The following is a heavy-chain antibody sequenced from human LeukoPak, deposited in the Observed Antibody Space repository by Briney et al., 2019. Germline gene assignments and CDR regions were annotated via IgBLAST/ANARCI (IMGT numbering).Heavy chain of an antibody. J-gene: IGHJ4*02. D-gene: IGHD6-19*01. V-gene: IGHV3-21*01. CDR2: INSSSSYI. CDR3: ARDKGWYYFDY. Sequence: GGSLRLSCAASGFTFSSYSMNWVRQAPGKGLEWVSSINSSSSYIYYADSVKGRFTISRENAKNSLFLQMNSLRAEDTAVYYCARDKGWYYFDYWGQGTLVTVSS. CDR1: GFTFSSYS.